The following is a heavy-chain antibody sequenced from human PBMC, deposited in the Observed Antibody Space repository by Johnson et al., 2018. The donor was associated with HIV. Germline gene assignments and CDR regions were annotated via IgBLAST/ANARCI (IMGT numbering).Heavy chain of an antibody. V-gene: IGHV3-30-3*01. CDR1: GFTFSSYA. CDR3: AKGMGLSIGELSDAFHF. J-gene: IGHJ3*01. Sequence: QVQLVESGGGVVQPGRSLRLSCAASGFTFSSYAMHWVRQAPGKGLEWVAVISYDGSSKYYADSVKGRFTISRDNSKNTLNLQMNSLRPEDTAVYYCAKGMGLSIGELSDAFHFWG. D-gene: IGHD3-10*01. CDR2: ISYDGSSK.